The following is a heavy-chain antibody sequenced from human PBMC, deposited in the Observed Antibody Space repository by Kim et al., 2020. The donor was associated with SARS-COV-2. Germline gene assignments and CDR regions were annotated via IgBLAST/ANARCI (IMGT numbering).Heavy chain of an antibody. CDR1: GYTFTSYG. CDR2: ISAYNGNT. CDR3: ARIYYDFWSGYYQHYYYYGMDV. D-gene: IGHD3-3*01. J-gene: IGHJ6*02. V-gene: IGHV1-18*04. Sequence: ASVKVSCKASGYTFTSYGISWVRQAPGQGLEWMGWISAYNGNTNYAQKLEGRVTMTTDTSTSTAYMELRSLRSDDTAVYYCARIYYDFWSGYYQHYYYYGMDVWGQGTTVTVSS.